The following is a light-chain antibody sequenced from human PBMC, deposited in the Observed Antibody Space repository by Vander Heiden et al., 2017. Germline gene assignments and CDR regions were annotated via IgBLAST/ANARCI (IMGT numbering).Light chain of an antibody. J-gene: IGLJ1*01. Sequence: QSALTPPPSASGSPGQSVTISCTGTSSDVGGYKYVSWYQHDPGNAPKLMIYEVSKRPAGVPDRFSGSKSGNTAALTVSGLQAEDEADYYCSSDAGSDNFVFGSGTKFTVL. V-gene: IGLV2-8*01. CDR3: SSDAGSDNFV. CDR1: SSDVGGYKY. CDR2: EVS.